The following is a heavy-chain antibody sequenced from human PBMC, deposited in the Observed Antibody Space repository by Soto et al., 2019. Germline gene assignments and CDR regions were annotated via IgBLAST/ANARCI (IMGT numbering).Heavy chain of an antibody. CDR2: INQAGSQT. Sequence: PGGSLRLSCAASGFTFSANWMSWLRQAPGKGLEWVAHINQAGSQTLYVDSVKGRFTISRDNAKNSVYLQMNSLRADDTAVYYCVSWDDIVVSSDWGQGIFVTVYS. V-gene: IGHV3-7*01. CDR3: VSWDDIVVSSD. J-gene: IGHJ4*02. D-gene: IGHD5-12*01. CDR1: GFTFSANW.